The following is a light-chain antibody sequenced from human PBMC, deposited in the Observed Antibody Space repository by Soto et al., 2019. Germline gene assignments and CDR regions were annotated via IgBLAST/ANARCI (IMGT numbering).Light chain of an antibody. Sequence: DIVMTQSPDYLAVSLGERATINCKSSQSVLYTSNNKNYLAWYQQKPGQPPKLLIYWASTRESGVPDRISGSGSGTDFTLTINSLQAEDVAVYYCQQYYSTPLTFGGGTKVDIK. J-gene: IGKJ4*01. CDR2: WAS. V-gene: IGKV4-1*01. CDR1: QSVLYTSNNKNY. CDR3: QQYYSTPLT.